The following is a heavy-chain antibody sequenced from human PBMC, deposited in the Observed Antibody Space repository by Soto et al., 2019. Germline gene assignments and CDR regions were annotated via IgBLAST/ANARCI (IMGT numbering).Heavy chain of an antibody. CDR1: AGSISSHC. V-gene: IGHV4-59*11. CDR3: ASRAAYSGGLDY. J-gene: IGHJ4*02. CDR2: IYYSGST. Sequence: PSGRPRVSRTFSAGSISSHCCRRIGQPPGKGLEWIGYIYYSGSTNYNPSLKSRVTISVDTSKNQLSLKLSSVTAADTAVHYCASRAAYSGGLDYRGQGTMVPVSS. D-gene: IGHD1-26*01.